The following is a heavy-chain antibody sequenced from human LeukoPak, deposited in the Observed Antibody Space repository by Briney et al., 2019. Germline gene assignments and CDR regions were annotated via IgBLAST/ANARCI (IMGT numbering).Heavy chain of an antibody. V-gene: IGHV3-7*01. CDR1: GFTFSSYW. Sequence: GGSLRLSCAASGFTFSSYWMSWVRQAPGKGLEWVANIKQDGSEKYYVDSVKGRFTISRDNAKNSLYLQMNSLRAEDTAVYYCARPRYDYVGGVPGAFDIWGQGTMVTVSS. CDR3: ARPRYDYVGGVPGAFDI. D-gene: IGHD3-16*01. CDR2: IKQDGSEK. J-gene: IGHJ3*02.